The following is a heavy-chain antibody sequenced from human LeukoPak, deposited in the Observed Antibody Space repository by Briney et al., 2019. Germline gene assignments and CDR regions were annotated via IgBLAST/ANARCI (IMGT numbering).Heavy chain of an antibody. Sequence: PGGALRLSCVASGLTVSSNYMSWVRQAPGKGLEWVSLTYSSGSTDYADSVKGRFTISRDNSKNTLYLQMSSLRPDDTAVYYCSRGISTSGWLDYWGQGTLLTVSS. V-gene: IGHV3-53*01. CDR3: SRGISTSGWLDY. J-gene: IGHJ4*02. CDR1: GLTVSSNY. D-gene: IGHD6-19*01. CDR2: TYSSGST.